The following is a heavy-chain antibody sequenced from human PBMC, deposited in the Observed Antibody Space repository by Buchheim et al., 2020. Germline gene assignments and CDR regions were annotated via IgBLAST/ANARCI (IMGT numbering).Heavy chain of an antibody. CDR1: GFTFSSYS. V-gene: IGHV3-21*01. CDR3: ARDERITMVRGVIKY. J-gene: IGHJ4*02. CDR2: ISSSSSYI. Sequence: EVQLVESGGGLVKPGGSLRLSCAASGFTFSSYSMNWVRQAPGKGLEWVSSISSSSSYIYYADSVKGRFTISRDNAKNSLYLQMNSLRAEDTAVYYCARDERITMVRGVIKYWGQGTL. D-gene: IGHD3-10*01.